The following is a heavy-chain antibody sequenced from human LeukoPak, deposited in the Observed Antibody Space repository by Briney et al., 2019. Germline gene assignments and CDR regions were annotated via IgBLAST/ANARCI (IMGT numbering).Heavy chain of an antibody. CDR2: ISSTSSYI. CDR1: GFTFRNYG. CDR3: ARDNDSPDAFDI. V-gene: IGHV3-21*01. J-gene: IGHJ3*02. Sequence: PGGSLRLSCAASGFTFRNYGMNWVRQTPDKGLEWVASISSTSSYIYYTDSVRGRFTISRDNTKNSLYLQMNSLRAEDTAVYYCARDNDSPDAFDIWGQGTMVTVSS. D-gene: IGHD5-18*01.